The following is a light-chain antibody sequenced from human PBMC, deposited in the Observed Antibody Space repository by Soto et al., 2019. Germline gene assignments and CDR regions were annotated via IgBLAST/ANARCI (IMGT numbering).Light chain of an antibody. V-gene: IGKV2-24*01. Sequence: DVVLTQTPLSSPVTLGQPASISCRSSQSLVYSDGNTYLGWLQQRPGQPPRLLIYRVSNRFSGVQDRYGGSGAGTDFTLKINRVEAEDVGIYYWVQFEHFPGTLGKGTKV. CDR3: VQFEHFPGT. J-gene: IGKJ1*01. CDR2: RVS. CDR1: QSLVYSDGNTY.